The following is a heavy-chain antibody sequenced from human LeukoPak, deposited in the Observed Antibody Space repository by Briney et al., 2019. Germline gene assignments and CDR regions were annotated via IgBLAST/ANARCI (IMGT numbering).Heavy chain of an antibody. D-gene: IGHD4-17*01. CDR3: ARVGDDYGDWDAFDI. CDR2: INPNSGGT. V-gene: IGHV1-2*02. CDR1: GYTFTVYY. J-gene: IGHJ3*02. Sequence: GASVKVSCTASGYTFTVYYMHWVRQAPGQGLEWMGWINPNSGGTNYAQKFQGRVTKSRDTPISTAYMELSRLRSDDTAVYYCARVGDDYGDWDAFDIWGQGTMVTVSS.